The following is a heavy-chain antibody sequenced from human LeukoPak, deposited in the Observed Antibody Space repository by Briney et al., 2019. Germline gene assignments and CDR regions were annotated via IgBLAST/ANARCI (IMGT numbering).Heavy chain of an antibody. J-gene: IGHJ4*02. CDR2: IYYSGST. D-gene: IGHD1-1*01. Sequence: SETLSLTCTVSGGSVSSGSYYWSWIRQPPGKGLEWIGYIYYSGSTNYNPSLKSRVTRSVDTSKNQFSLKLTSVTAADTAVYYCATGETGSTLGGYWGQGTLVTVSS. CDR1: GGSVSSGSYY. CDR3: ATGETGSTLGGY. V-gene: IGHV4-61*01.